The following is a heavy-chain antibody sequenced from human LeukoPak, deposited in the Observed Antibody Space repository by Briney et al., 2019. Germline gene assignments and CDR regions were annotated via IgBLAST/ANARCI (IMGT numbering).Heavy chain of an antibody. D-gene: IGHD1-7*01. Sequence: VGSLRLSCAASGFTFSSYGMHWVRPAPGKGLEWVAVVSSDGSIDYYADSVRGRFTVSRDNSKNTMYLEVNSLRAEDTAVYYCTREGMGTTFSAWFDPGAREPWSPSPQ. CDR2: VSSDGSID. J-gene: IGHJ5*02. V-gene: IGHV3-30*03. CDR3: TREGMGTTFSAWFDP. CDR1: GFTFSSYG.